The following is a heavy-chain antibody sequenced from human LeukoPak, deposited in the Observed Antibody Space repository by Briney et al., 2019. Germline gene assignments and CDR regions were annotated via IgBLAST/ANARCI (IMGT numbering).Heavy chain of an antibody. J-gene: IGHJ4*02. CDR2: INPNSGGT. D-gene: IGHD3-3*01. Sequence: ASVKVSCKASGYTFTGYYMHWVRQAPGQGLEWMGWINPNSGGTNYAQKFQGRVTMTRDTSISTAYMELSRLRSDDTAVYYCARGGPIRITIFGVVIIPVLGYWGQGTLVTVSS. CDR1: GYTFTGYY. V-gene: IGHV1-2*02. CDR3: ARGGPIRITIFGVVIIPVLGY.